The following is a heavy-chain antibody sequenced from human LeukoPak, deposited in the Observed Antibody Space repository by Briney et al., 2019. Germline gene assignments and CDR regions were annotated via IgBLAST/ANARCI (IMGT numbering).Heavy chain of an antibody. V-gene: IGHV5-51*01. D-gene: IGHD3-9*01. CDR2: IYPGDSDT. CDR1: GYSFTSYW. CDR3: ASAGGVAISREDAFDI. J-gene: IGHJ3*02. Sequence: GESLKISCKGSGYSFTSYWIGCVRQMPGKGLEWMRIIYPGDSDTRYSLSFQGQVTISADKSISTAYLQWSSLKASGTAMYYCASAGGVAISREDAFDIWGQGTMVTVSS.